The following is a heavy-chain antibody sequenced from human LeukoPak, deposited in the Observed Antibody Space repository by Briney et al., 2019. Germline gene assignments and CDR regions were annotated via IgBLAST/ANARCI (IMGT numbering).Heavy chain of an antibody. Sequence: TGGSLRLSCAASGFTFSDYYMSWIRQAPGKGLEWVSYISSSSSYTNYADSVKGRFTISRDNAKNSLYLQMNDLKTEDTAVYYCTRAPHPRCSSSGCYLDYWGQGTLVTVSS. D-gene: IGHD2-2*01. J-gene: IGHJ4*02. CDR2: ISSSSSYT. CDR3: TRAPHPRCSSSGCYLDY. V-gene: IGHV3-11*05. CDR1: GFTFSDYY.